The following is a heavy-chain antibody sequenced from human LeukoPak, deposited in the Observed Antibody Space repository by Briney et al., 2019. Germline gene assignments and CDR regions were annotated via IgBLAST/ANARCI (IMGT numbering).Heavy chain of an antibody. CDR1: GFTFSNAW. V-gene: IGHV3-66*01. CDR3: ASNLLRRDAFDI. J-gene: IGHJ3*02. Sequence: GGSLRLSCAASGFTFSNAWMSWVRQAPGKGLEWVSVIYSGGSTYYADSVKGRFTISRDNSKNTLYLQMNSLRAEDTAVYYCASNLLRRDAFDIWGQGTMVTVSS. D-gene: IGHD3-22*01. CDR2: IYSGGST.